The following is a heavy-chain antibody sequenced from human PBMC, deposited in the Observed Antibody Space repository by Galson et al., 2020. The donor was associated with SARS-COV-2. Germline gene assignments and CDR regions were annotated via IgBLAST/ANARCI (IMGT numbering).Heavy chain of an antibody. V-gene: IGHV4-34*01. CDR2: ISDRGST. Sequence: SQASETLSLTCAVYGGSFSDHYWSWIRQPPGRGLEWIGEISDRGSTSYNPSLGSRVRISLDASKKQFSLRLSSVTAADSGLYYCARGTRDITMIVVVMTAVSCHFDLWGQGSLVTVSS. CDR3: ARGTRDITMIVVVMTAVSCHFDL. D-gene: IGHD3-22*01. J-gene: IGHJ4*02. CDR1: GGSFSDHY.